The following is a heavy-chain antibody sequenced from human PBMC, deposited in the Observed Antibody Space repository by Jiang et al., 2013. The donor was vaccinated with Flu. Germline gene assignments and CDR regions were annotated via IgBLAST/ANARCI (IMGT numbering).Heavy chain of an antibody. CDR3: ARVNPHQTKFDY. V-gene: IGHV6-1*01. CDR1: GDSVSSNSVA. CDR2: TFYRSKWYN. Sequence: GLVKPSQTLSLTCAISGDSVSSNSVAWNWIRQSPSRGLEWLGRTFYRSKWYNEYAVPVKSRITINPDTSKNQFSLKLSSVTAADTAVYYCARVNPHQTKFDYWGQGTLVTVSS. J-gene: IGHJ4*02. D-gene: IGHD1-14*01.